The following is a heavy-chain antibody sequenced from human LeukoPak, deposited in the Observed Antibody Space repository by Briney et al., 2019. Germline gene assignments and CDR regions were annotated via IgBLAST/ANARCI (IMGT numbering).Heavy chain of an antibody. Sequence: SETLSLTCTVSGGSISSSSYYWGWIRQPPGKGLEWIGSIYYSGSTYYNPSLKSRVTISVDTSKNQFSLKLSSVTAADTAVYYCARIWFGELLTFYYYYYMDVWGEGTTVTVSS. J-gene: IGHJ6*03. V-gene: IGHV4-39*01. D-gene: IGHD3-10*01. CDR2: IYYSGST. CDR1: GGSISSSSYY. CDR3: ARIWFGELLTFYYYYYMDV.